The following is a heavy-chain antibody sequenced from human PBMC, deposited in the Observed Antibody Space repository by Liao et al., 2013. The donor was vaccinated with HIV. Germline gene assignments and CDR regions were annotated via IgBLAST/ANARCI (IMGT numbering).Heavy chain of an antibody. D-gene: IGHD5-12*01. CDR1: GGSFSGYY. J-gene: IGHJ6*03. CDR2: INHTGST. CDR3: AREEFTSSYDSIDYYYYYMDV. Sequence: QVQLQQWGAGLLKPSKTLSLTCAVYGGSFSGYYWNWIRQSPGKGLEWIGEINHTGSTKYNPSLKSRVSISVDTSKNQFSLRLSSVTAADTAVYYCAREEFTSSYDSIDYYYYYMDVWGKGTTVTVSS. V-gene: IGHV4-34*01.